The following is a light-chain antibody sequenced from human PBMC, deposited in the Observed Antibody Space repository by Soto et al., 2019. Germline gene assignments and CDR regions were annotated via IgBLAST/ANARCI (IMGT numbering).Light chain of an antibody. J-gene: IGLJ1*01. CDR1: SSDVGVYNY. CDR2: DVS. CDR3: CSYAGSYTFV. V-gene: IGLV2-11*01. Sequence: ALAQPHSESGSPGQSVTISWTGTSSDVGVYNYVSWYQQYPGKAPKIMIYDVSKRPSGVPDRFSGSKSDNTASLTISGLQAEDEADYYCCSYAGSYTFVFGIGTKVTVL.